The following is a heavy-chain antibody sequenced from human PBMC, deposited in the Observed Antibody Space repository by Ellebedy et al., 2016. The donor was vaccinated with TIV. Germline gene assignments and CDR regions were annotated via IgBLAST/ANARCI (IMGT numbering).Heavy chain of an antibody. Sequence: AASVKVSCKAYGGTLRSYGISWVRQAPGLGLEWMGRIIPIVEITIYEQRFQDRVTISEDNFTNTVYMEMSSLRSEDTAMYYCATGPPKWEVPLDLDSWGQGTLVIVSS. J-gene: IGHJ4*02. CDR1: GGTLRSYG. V-gene: IGHV1-69*04. CDR3: ATGPPKWEVPLDLDS. D-gene: IGHD1-26*01. CDR2: IIPIVEIT.